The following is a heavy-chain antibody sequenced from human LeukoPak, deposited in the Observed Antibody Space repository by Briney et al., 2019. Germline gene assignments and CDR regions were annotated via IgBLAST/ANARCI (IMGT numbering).Heavy chain of an antibody. Sequence: GGSLRLSCAASGFTFSSYSMNWVRQAPGKGLEWVSSISSSSYIYYADSVKGRFTISRDNAKNSLYLQMNSLRAEDTAVYYCARTIFGVVVFRYGMDVWGQGTTVTVSS. V-gene: IGHV3-21*01. D-gene: IGHD3-3*01. J-gene: IGHJ6*02. CDR2: ISSSSYI. CDR3: ARTIFGVVVFRYGMDV. CDR1: GFTFSSYS.